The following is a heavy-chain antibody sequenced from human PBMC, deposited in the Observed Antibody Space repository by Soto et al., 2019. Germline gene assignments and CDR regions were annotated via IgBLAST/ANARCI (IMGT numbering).Heavy chain of an antibody. J-gene: IGHJ5*02. CDR1: GYTFTSYD. Sequence: QVQLVQAGAEVKKPGASVKVSCKASGYTFTSYDINWVRQATGQGLEWMGWMNPNSGNTGYAQKFQGRVTKTSNTSISTAYMELSSRRSEDTAVYYCARVRSKYSSSSFWFDPWGQGTLVTVSS. V-gene: IGHV1-8*01. CDR2: MNPNSGNT. CDR3: ARVRSKYSSSSFWFDP. D-gene: IGHD6-6*01.